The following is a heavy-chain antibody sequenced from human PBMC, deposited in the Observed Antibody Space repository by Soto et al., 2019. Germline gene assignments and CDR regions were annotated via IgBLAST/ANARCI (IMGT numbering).Heavy chain of an antibody. D-gene: IGHD6-19*01. J-gene: IGHJ6*02. CDR1: GYSFTSYW. CDR3: ARQFAQIAVAGQYGMDV. CDR2: IYPGDSDT. Sequence: GESVKISCKGSGYSFTSYWIGWVRQMPGKGLEWMGIIYPGDSDTRYSPSFQGQVTISADKSISTAYLQWSSLKASDTAMYYCARQFAQIAVAGQYGMDVWGQGTTVTVS. V-gene: IGHV5-51*01.